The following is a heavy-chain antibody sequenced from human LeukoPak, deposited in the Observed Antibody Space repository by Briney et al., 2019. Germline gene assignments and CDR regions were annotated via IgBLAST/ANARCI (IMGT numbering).Heavy chain of an antibody. V-gene: IGHV1-69*05. Sequence: GASVKVSCKASGGTFSSYAISWVRQAPGRGLEWMGGIIPIFGTANYAQKFQGRVTITTDVSTSTAYMELSSLRSEDTAVYYCARVGGNSDVDYMDVWGKGTTVTVSS. J-gene: IGHJ6*03. CDR3: ARVGGNSDVDYMDV. D-gene: IGHD4-23*01. CDR1: GGTFSSYA. CDR2: IIPIFGTA.